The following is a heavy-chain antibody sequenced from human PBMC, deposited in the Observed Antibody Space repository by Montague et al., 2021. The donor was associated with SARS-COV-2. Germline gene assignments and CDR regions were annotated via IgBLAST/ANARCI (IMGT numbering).Heavy chain of an antibody. Sequence: CAISGDSVSSNSAAWNWIRQPPSRGLEWLGRTYYRSKWYNDYAVSVKSRITINPDTSKNQFSLQLYSVTPEDTAVYYCARDDPYCTNGVCYTGNWFDPWGQGTLVTVSP. V-gene: IGHV6-1*01. CDR3: ARDDPYCTNGVCYTGNWFDP. CDR2: TYYRSKWYN. CDR1: GDSVSSNSAA. J-gene: IGHJ5*02. D-gene: IGHD2-8*01.